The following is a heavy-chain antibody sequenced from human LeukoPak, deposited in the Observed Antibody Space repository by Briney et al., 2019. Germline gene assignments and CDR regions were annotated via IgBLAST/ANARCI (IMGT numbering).Heavy chain of an antibody. CDR1: EFTFSSYE. CDR3: AREKASTTGTTDYDY. Sequence: PGGSLRLSCVASEFTFSSYEMNWVRQAPGKGLEWVSYISSSGSTILYADSVKGRFTISRDNAKNSLFLQMNSLRAGDTAVYYCAREKASTTGTTDYDYWGQGTLVTVSS. CDR2: ISSSGSTI. V-gene: IGHV3-48*03. D-gene: IGHD1-1*01. J-gene: IGHJ4*02.